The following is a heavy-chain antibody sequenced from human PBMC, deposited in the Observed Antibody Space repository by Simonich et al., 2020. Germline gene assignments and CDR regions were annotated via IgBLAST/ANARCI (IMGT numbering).Heavy chain of an antibody. Sequence: QVQLVQSGAEVKKPGSSVKVSCKASGGTFSSYAISWVRQAPGQGLEWSGGIIPILCIANYAQKSQGRVTITADKSTSTAYMELSSLRSEDTAVYYCARTNTMRELDTMVRGVDYFDYWGQGTLVTVSS. CDR2: IIPILCIA. CDR1: GGTFSSYA. J-gene: IGHJ4*02. D-gene: IGHD3-10*01. CDR3: ARTNTMRELDTMVRGVDYFDY. V-gene: IGHV1-69*09.